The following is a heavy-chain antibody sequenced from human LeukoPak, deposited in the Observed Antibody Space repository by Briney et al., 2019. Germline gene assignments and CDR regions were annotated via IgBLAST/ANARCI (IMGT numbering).Heavy chain of an antibody. Sequence: GGSLRLSCAASGFTVSSNYMSWVRQAPGKGLEWVSVIYSGGSTYYADSVKGRFTISRDNSKNTLYLQMSSLRAEDTAVYYCARDPPAVGYFAFDIWGQGTMVTVSS. V-gene: IGHV3-53*01. CDR1: GFTVSSNY. J-gene: IGHJ3*02. CDR3: ARDPPAVGYFAFDI. D-gene: IGHD6-25*01. CDR2: IYSGGST.